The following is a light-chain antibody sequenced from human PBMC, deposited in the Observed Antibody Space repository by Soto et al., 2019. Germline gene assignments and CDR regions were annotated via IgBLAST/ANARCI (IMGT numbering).Light chain of an antibody. Sequence: EIVLTQSPGTLSLSPGERATLSCRASQSVSSSNLAWYCQKPGQAPRLLIYGASNRATGIPVRFSGSGSGTDFTLTISRVEPEDLAVYYCQQYGGSTMFTFGQGTKLEI. V-gene: IGKV3-20*01. J-gene: IGKJ2*01. CDR1: QSVSSSN. CDR3: QQYGGSTMFT. CDR2: GAS.